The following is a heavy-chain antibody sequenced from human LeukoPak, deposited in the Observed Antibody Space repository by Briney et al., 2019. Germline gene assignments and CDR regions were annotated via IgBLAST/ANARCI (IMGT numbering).Heavy chain of an antibody. CDR3: AKLTSSWHFFDY. CDR1: GVSISSNPYY. V-gene: IGHV4-39*01. CDR2: IYYSGST. J-gene: IGHJ4*01. D-gene: IGHD6-13*01. Sequence: SETLSLTCSVSGVSISSNPYYWGWIRQPPGTGLEWIGTIYYSGSTYYNPSLKSRVTISVDTPKNQFSLKLGSVTAADTAVYYCAKLTSSWHFFDYWGQGTLVTVSS.